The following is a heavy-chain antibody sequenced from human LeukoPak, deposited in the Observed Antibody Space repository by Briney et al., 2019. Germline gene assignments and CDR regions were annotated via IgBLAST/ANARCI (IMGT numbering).Heavy chain of an antibody. V-gene: IGHV3-23*05. D-gene: IGHD4-17*01. CDR1: GFSFDFSGYA. Sequence: PGGSLRLSCAASGFSFDFSGYAMSWVRQAPGKGLEWVSGINGIGTSLYYADSVKGRFTISRDNSDNTLYLQMNSLRADDTAVYYCAKGSIYGDYGDFDHWGQGTLVIVSS. J-gene: IGHJ4*02. CDR3: AKGSIYGDYGDFDH. CDR2: INGIGTSL.